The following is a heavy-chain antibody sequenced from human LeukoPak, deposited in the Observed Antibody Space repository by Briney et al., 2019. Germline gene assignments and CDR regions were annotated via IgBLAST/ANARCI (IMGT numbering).Heavy chain of an antibody. CDR2: FDPEDGET. V-gene: IGHV1-24*01. CDR1: GYTLTELP. J-gene: IGHJ4*02. CDR3: ATDLVMVRGVIGGDY. Sequence: ASVKVSCKVSGYTLTELPMHWVRQAPGKGLEWMGGFDPEDGETIYAQKFQGRVTMTEDTSTDTAYMELSSLTSDDTAVYYCATDLVMVRGVIGGDYWGQGTLVIVSS. D-gene: IGHD3-10*01.